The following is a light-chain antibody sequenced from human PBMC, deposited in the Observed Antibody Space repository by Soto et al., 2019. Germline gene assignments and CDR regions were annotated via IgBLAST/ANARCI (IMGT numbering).Light chain of an antibody. CDR2: GAS. J-gene: IGKJ2*01. CDR1: QSVSSN. V-gene: IGKV3-15*01. Sequence: EIVMTQSPATLSVSPGERATLSCRASQSVSSNLAWYQQKPGQAPRLLIYGASTKATGVPARFSGSGSGTEVTRTSSSLQPEDFAVYYCLQYDHWYTVGQGTKLE. CDR3: LQYDHWYT.